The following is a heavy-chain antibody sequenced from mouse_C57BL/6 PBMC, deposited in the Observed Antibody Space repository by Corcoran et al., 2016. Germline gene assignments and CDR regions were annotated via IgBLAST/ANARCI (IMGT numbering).Heavy chain of an antibody. CDR2: IYPGSGNT. Sequence: QIQLQQSGPELVKPGASVKISCNAAGYTFTDYYKNWVKLRPGQGLEWIGWIYPGSGNTKYNEKFKGKATLTVDTSSSTAYMQLSSLTSEDSAVYFCARQQIYYCNPYAMDYWGQGTSVTVSS. D-gene: IGHD2-1*01. CDR3: ARQQIYYCNPYAMDY. V-gene: IGHV1-84*01. CDR1: GYTFTDYY. J-gene: IGHJ4*01.